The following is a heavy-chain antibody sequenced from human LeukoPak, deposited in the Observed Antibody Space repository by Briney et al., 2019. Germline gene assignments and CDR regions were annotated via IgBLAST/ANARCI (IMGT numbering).Heavy chain of an antibody. CDR2: IYYSGST. D-gene: IGHD3-10*01. CDR1: GYSISSGYY. CDR3: ARVGSLFVPLTGGSGSYFNWFDP. Sequence: SETLSLTCTVSGYSISSGYYWGWIRQPPGKGLEWIGSIYYSGSTYYNPSLKSRVTISVDTSKNQFSLKLSSVTAADTAVYYCARVGSLFVPLTGGSGSYFNWFDPWGQGTLVTVSS. J-gene: IGHJ5*02. V-gene: IGHV4-38-2*02.